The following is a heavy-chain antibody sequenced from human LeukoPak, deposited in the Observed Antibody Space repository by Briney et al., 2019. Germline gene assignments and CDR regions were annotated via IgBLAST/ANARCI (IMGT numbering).Heavy chain of an antibody. Sequence: GRSLRLSCAASGFTFSSYAMPWVRQAPGKGLEWVSYISSSGSTIYYADSVKGRFTISRDNAKNSLYLQMNSLRAEDTAVYYCARSYSGYDSGDYWGQGTLVTVSS. CDR2: ISSSGSTI. D-gene: IGHD5-12*01. V-gene: IGHV3-48*04. CDR3: ARSYSGYDSGDY. J-gene: IGHJ4*02. CDR1: GFTFSSYA.